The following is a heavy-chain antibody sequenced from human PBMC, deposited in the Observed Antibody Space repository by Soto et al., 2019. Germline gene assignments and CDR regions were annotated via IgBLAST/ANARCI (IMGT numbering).Heavy chain of an antibody. V-gene: IGHV3-30*18. CDR2: ISYDGSNK. D-gene: IGHD5-18*01. CDR1: GFTFSSYG. Sequence: GSLRLSCAASGFTFSSYGMHWVRQAPGKGLEWVAVISYDGSNKYYADSVKGRFTISRDNSKNTLYLQMNSLRAEDTAVYYCAKVGRYSYAATPFDYWGQGTLVTVSS. J-gene: IGHJ4*02. CDR3: AKVGRYSYAATPFDY.